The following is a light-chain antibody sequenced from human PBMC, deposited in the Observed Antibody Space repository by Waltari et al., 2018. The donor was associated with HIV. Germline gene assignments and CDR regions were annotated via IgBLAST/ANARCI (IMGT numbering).Light chain of an antibody. CDR1: TGAVTSGHY. J-gene: IGLJ3*02. Sequence: QAVVTQEPSLTVSPGGTVTLTCGSSTGAVTSGHYPYWFQQKPGQAPPTLIFDTSNKHSWTPARFSGSLLGRKAALTLSGAQPEDEAEYYCLLSYSGASWVFGGGTKVTVL. CDR3: LLSYSGASWV. CDR2: DTS. V-gene: IGLV7-46*01.